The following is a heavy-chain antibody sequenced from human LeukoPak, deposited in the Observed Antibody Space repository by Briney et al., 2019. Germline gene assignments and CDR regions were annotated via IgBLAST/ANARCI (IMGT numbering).Heavy chain of an antibody. CDR1: GFTFSSYG. D-gene: IGHD1-26*01. CDR2: ISYDGSNK. J-gene: IGHJ4*02. CDR3: AKGELPFDY. V-gene: IGHV3-30*18. Sequence: GRSLRLSCAASGFTFSSYGMHWVRQAPGKGLEWVAVISYDGSNKYYADSVKSRFTISRDNSKNTLYLQMNGLRAEDTAVYYCAKGELPFDYWGQGTLVTVSS.